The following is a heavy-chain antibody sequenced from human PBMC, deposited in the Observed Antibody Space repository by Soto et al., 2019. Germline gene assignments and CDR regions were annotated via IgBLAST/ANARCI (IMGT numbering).Heavy chain of an antibody. V-gene: IGHV3-23*01. CDR3: ARDPADRYCSGGSCYPPGSFDY. CDR1: GFTFSSYA. D-gene: IGHD2-15*01. CDR2: ISGSGGST. Sequence: EVQLLESGGGLVQPGGSLRLSCAASGFTFSSYAMSWVRQAPGKGLEWVSAISGSGGSTYYADSVKGRFTISRDNSKNTPYLQMNSLGAEDTAVYYCARDPADRYCSGGSCYPPGSFDYWGQGTLVTVSS. J-gene: IGHJ4*02.